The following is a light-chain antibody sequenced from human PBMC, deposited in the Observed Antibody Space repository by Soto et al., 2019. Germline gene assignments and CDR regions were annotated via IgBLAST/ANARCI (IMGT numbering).Light chain of an antibody. Sequence: DIVMTQSPTSLAVSLGERATTNSRSSQSVLYSSNNKNYLAWYQQKPGQPPKLLIYWASTRESGVPDRFSGSGSGTDFTLTISSLQAEDVAVYYCQQYYSTPRTFGQGTKVEIK. V-gene: IGKV4-1*01. J-gene: IGKJ1*01. CDR1: QSVLYSSNNKNY. CDR3: QQYYSTPRT. CDR2: WAS.